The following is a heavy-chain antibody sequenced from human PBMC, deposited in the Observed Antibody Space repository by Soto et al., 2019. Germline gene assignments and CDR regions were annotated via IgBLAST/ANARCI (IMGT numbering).Heavy chain of an antibody. D-gene: IGHD2-2*02. CDR3: TRDKGYCSGASCYNPLFDY. CDR2: INAGNGDT. CDR1: GYNFNNYA. V-gene: IGHV1-3*01. Sequence: ASVKVSCKASGYNFNNYALHWVRQAPGQGLEWMGRINAGNGDTKYSQKFQGRVTITRDTSASTAYMELSSLRSEDTAVYYCTRDKGYCSGASCYNPLFDYWGQGTQVTVSS. J-gene: IGHJ4*02.